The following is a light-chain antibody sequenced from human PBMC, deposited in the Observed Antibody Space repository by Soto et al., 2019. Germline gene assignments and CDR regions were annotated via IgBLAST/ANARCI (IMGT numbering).Light chain of an antibody. CDR2: GAS. CDR1: QSVSGN. V-gene: IGKV3-15*01. J-gene: IGKJ1*01. CDR3: QQYNNWWT. Sequence: EIVLTQSPGTLSLSPGERATLSCRASQSVSGNLAWYQQKPGQAPRLLIYGASTRATGIPARFSGSGSGTEFTLTISSLQSEDFAVYYCQQYNNWWTFGQGTKVDI.